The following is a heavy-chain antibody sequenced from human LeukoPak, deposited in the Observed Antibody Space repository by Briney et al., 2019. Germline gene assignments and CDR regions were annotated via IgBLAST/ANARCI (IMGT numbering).Heavy chain of an antibody. V-gene: IGHV3-11*01. J-gene: IGHJ4*02. CDR1: GFTLRDYY. CDR2: ISTSDNTI. CDR3: ARGCFICPSDC. Sequence: GGSLRLSCTATGFTLRDYYMNWIRQAPGKGLEWVSYISTSDNTIYYADSVKGRFTISRDNAKNSLYLQMDSLRADDTAVYYCARGCFICPSDCWGQGTLVTVSS. D-gene: IGHD2-2*01.